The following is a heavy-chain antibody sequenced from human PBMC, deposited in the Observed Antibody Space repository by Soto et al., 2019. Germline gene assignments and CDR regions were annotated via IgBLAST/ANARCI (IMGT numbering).Heavy chain of an antibody. J-gene: IGHJ4*02. D-gene: IGHD6-19*01. V-gene: IGHV3-30*03. CDR3: AGSSIAVAY. CDR1: GFTFSSYG. CDR2: ISYDGSNK. Sequence: GGSLRLSCAASGFTFSSYGMHWVRQAPGKGLEWVAVISYDGSNKYYADSVKGRFTISRDNSKNTLYLQMNSLRAEDTAVYYCAGSSIAVAYWGQGTLVTVSS.